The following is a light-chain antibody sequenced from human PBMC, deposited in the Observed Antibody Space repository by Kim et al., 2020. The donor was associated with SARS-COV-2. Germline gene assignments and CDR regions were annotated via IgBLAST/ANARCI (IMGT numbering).Light chain of an antibody. J-gene: IGLJ3*02. CDR2: QDS. CDR1: KLGDKY. Sequence: VSVSPGQAASITCSGDKLGDKYACWYQQKPGQSPVLVIYQDSKRPSGIPERFSGSNSGNTATLTISGTQAMDEADYYCQAWDSTWVFGGGTKLTVL. V-gene: IGLV3-1*01. CDR3: QAWDSTWV.